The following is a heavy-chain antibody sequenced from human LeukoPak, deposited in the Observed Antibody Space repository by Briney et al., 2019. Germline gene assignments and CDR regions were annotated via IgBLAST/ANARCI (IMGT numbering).Heavy chain of an antibody. CDR2: ISYDGSNK. D-gene: IGHD5-18*01. V-gene: IGHV3-30*04. Sequence: GGSLRLSCAASGFTFSSYAMHWVRQAPGKGLEWVAVISYDGSNKYCADSVKGRFTISRDNSKNTLYLQMNSLRAEDTAVYYCARALPGYSYGIDYWGQGTLVTVSS. J-gene: IGHJ4*02. CDR3: ARALPGYSYGIDY. CDR1: GFTFSSYA.